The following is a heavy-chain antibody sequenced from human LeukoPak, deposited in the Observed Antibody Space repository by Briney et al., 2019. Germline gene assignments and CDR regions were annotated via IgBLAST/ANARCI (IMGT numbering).Heavy chain of an antibody. D-gene: IGHD6-13*01. CDR1: GGSISSYH. CDR3: ARGIAAASQRAFDI. CDR2: IYSSGGT. J-gene: IGHJ3*02. V-gene: IGHV4-4*07. Sequence: SETLSLTCTVSGGSISSYHWSWIRQPAGKGLEWIGRIYSSGGTDYNPSLKSRVTMSADTSKNQFALKLSSVTAADTAVYYCARGIAAASQRAFDIWGQGTMVIVSS.